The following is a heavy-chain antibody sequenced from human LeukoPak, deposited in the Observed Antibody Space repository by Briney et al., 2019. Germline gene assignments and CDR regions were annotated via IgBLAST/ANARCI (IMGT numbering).Heavy chain of an antibody. CDR3: AREDGDLPDY. Sequence: GGSLRLSCAASGFTFSTYAMHWVRQAPGKGLEWVAVMSYDGNNKYYVDSVKGRFTISRDNSKNTLYLQMTSLRPEDTAVYYCAREDGDLPDYRGQGTLVTVSS. J-gene: IGHJ4*02. V-gene: IGHV3-30-3*01. CDR2: MSYDGNNK. CDR1: GFTFSTYA. D-gene: IGHD4-17*01.